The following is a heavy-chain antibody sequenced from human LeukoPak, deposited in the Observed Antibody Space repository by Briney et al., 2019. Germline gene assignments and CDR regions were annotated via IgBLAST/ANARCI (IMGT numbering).Heavy chain of an antibody. CDR2: IYSGGST. J-gene: IGHJ4*02. Sequence: GGSLRLSCAASGFTVSSNYMSWVRQAPGKGLEWVSVIYSGGSTYYADSVKGRFTISRDNSKNMLYLQMNSLRAEDTAVYYCARDLVVPAAIDWGQGTLVTVSS. CDR1: GFTVSSNY. CDR3: ARDLVVPAAID. V-gene: IGHV3-66*01. D-gene: IGHD2-2*02.